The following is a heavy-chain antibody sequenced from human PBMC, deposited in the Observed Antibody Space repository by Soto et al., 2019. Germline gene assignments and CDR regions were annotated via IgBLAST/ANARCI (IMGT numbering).Heavy chain of an antibody. V-gene: IGHV3-48*03. Sequence: LRLSCAASDITFKTFEMNWVRQAPGTGLERISYISSRGVTIYYADWVKDRFTISRDNANSTLYLPMNILSSEDTAVNSCARDTPAKFQWKYYFCYYTMDVWGQGTTVTVSS. D-gene: IGHD1-1*01. CDR3: ARDTPAKFQWKYYFCYYTMDV. CDR1: DITFKTFE. J-gene: IGHJ6*02. CDR2: ISSRGVTI.